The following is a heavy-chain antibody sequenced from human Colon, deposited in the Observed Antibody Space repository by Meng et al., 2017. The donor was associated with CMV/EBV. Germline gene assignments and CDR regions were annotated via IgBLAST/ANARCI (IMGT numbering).Heavy chain of an antibody. CDR2: MNLNSGNT. CDR1: GYTFTSYE. J-gene: IGHJ6*02. CDR3: ARANYDSSGYSYGMDV. D-gene: IGHD3-22*01. V-gene: IGHV1-8*01. Sequence: ASVKVSCKASGYTFTSYEINWVRQATGQGLEWMGWMNLNSGNTGFAQKFQGRVTMTRNTSITTAYMELSSLRSEDTAVYYCARANYDSSGYSYGMDVWGQGTTVTVSS.